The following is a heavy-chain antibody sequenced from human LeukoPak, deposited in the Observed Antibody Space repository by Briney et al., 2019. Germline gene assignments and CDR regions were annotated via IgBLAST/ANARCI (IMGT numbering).Heavy chain of an antibody. Sequence: PGGSLRLSCAASGFTFSSYGMHWVRQAPGKGLEWVAVISYDGSNKYYADSVKGRFTISRDNSKNTLYLQMNSLRAEDTAVYYCTSGYYSSFEYFQHWGQGTLVTVSS. CDR2: ISYDGSNK. CDR3: TSGYYSSFEYFQH. J-gene: IGHJ1*01. D-gene: IGHD3-22*01. V-gene: IGHV3-30*03. CDR1: GFTFSSYG.